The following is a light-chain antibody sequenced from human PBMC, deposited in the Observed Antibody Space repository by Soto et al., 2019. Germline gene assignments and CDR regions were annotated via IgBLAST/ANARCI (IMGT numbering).Light chain of an antibody. CDR3: CAYTSSSALYV. V-gene: IGLV2-14*01. Sequence: QSALTQPASVSGSPGQSITISCTGTSHDIGGYKYVSWYQQHPGKAPKLMIYEVSNRPSGVSNRFSGSKSGNTASLAISGLRTEDEADYYCCAYTSSSALYVFGTGTKVTVL. CDR2: EVS. J-gene: IGLJ1*01. CDR1: SHDIGGYKY.